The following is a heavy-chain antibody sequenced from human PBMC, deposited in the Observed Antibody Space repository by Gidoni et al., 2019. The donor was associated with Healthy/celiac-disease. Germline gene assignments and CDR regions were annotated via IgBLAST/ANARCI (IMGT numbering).Heavy chain of an antibody. CDR3: AKDLRYCSGGSCYPLNYYYGMDV. J-gene: IGHJ6*02. CDR2: ISGSGGST. V-gene: IGHV3-23*01. CDR1: GFTFSSSA. D-gene: IGHD2-15*01. Sequence: EVPLLESGGGLVQPGGSLRLSCSASGFTFSSSAMSWVRQAPGKGLEWVSAISGSGGSTYYADAVKGRFTISRDNSKNTLYLQMNSLRAEDTAVYYCAKDLRYCSGGSCYPLNYYYGMDVWGQGTTVTVSS.